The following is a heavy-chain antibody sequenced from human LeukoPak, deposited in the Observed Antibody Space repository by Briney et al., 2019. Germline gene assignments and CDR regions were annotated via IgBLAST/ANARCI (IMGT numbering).Heavy chain of an antibody. CDR1: GYTFGAYY. D-gene: IGHD2-2*01. CDR3: ARAFPFDIVVVPAAMRWFDP. V-gene: IGHV1-2*02. Sequence: ASVKVSCKASGYTFGAYYMYWVRQAPGQGLEWMGWINPNSGGTNYAQKFQGRVTMTRDTSISTAYMELSRLRSDDTAVYYCARAFPFDIVVVPAAMRWFDPWGQGTLVTVSS. CDR2: INPNSGGT. J-gene: IGHJ5*02.